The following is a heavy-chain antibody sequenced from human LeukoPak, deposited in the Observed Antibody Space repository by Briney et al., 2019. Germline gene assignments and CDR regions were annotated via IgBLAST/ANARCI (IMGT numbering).Heavy chain of an antibody. Sequence: SETLSLTCTVSGGSISSYYWSWIRQPPGKGLEWIGYIYYSGSTNYNPSLKSRVTISVHTSKNQFSLKLNSVTAADTAVYYCARALYSSSGVHYYYMDVWGKGTTVTVSS. CDR1: GGSISSYY. D-gene: IGHD6-13*01. CDR2: IYYSGST. CDR3: ARALYSSSGVHYYYMDV. V-gene: IGHV4-59*01. J-gene: IGHJ6*03.